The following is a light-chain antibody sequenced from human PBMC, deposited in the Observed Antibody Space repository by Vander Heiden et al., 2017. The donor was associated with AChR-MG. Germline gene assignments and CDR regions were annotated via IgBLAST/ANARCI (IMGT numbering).Light chain of an antibody. CDR1: QSVSSN. CDR2: GAS. CDR3: QQNNNWPPYT. Sequence: ETVMTQSPATLSVSPGERATLSCRASQSVSSNLAWYQQKPGQAPRLLIYGASTRATGIPARFSGSGYGTEFTLTISSLQSEDFAVYYCQQNNNWPPYTFGQGTKLEIK. J-gene: IGKJ2*01. V-gene: IGKV3-15*01.